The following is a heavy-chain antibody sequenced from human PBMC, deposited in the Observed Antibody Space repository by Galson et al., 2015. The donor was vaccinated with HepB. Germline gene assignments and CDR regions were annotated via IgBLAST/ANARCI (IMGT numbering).Heavy chain of an antibody. V-gene: IGHV5-51*03. CDR3: ARRGYCGGECPVAAFDI. D-gene: IGHD2-21*01. CDR1: EYSFTNFW. Sequence: QSGAEVKKPGESLKISCKGFEYSFTNFWIGWVRQMPGKGLEWMAIIYPGDSDARYSPSFQGQVTISADKSISTAYLQWSSLKASDTAMYYCARRGYCGGECPVAAFDIWGQGTMVTVSS. CDR2: IYPGDSDA. J-gene: IGHJ3*02.